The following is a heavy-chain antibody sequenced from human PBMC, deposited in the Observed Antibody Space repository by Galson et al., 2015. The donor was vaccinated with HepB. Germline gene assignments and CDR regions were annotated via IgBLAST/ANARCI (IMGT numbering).Heavy chain of an antibody. Sequence: SVKVSCKASGYTFTSYGISWVRQAPGQGLEWMGWISAYNGNTYYAQKLQGRVTMTTDTSTSTAYMQLRSLRSDDTAVYYCARSVPLYYYYGMDVWGQVTTVTVSS. V-gene: IGHV1-18*04. CDR1: GYTFTSYG. D-gene: IGHD6-6*01. CDR3: ARSVPLYYYYGMDV. J-gene: IGHJ6*02. CDR2: ISAYNGNT.